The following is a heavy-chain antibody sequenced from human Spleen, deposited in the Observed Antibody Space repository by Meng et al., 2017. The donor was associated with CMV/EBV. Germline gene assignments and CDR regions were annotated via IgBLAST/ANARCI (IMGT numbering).Heavy chain of an antibody. J-gene: IGHJ6*02. Sequence: SETLSLTCSVSGASIRSGDYYWGWIRQSPGKGLEWIANTHYSGSTFYNPSLKSRVTISLDTSKNKFSLKLRSVTAADTAVYYCARDRVWRALREYHYGMDVWGQGTMVTVSS. D-gene: IGHD3-3*01. CDR2: THYSGST. V-gene: IGHV4-39*07. CDR3: ARDRVWRALREYHYGMDV. CDR1: GASIRSGDYY.